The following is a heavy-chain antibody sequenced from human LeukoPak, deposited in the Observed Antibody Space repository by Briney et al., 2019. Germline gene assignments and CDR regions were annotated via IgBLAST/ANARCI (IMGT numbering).Heavy chain of an antibody. J-gene: IGHJ4*02. D-gene: IGHD6-19*01. CDR1: GGCISSGGYS. V-gene: IGHV4-30-2*01. Sequence: SETLSLTCTVSGGCISSGGYSWSWIRQPPGKGLEWIGYIYHSGSTYYNPSLKSRVTISVDRSKNQFSLKLSSVTAADTAVYYCARYRYSSGLDYWGQGTLVTVSS. CDR3: ARYRYSSGLDY. CDR2: IYHSGST.